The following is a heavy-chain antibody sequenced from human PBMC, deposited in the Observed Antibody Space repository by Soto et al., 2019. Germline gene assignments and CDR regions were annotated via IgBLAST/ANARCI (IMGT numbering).Heavy chain of an antibody. D-gene: IGHD6-19*01. CDR1: GFTFSSYG. J-gene: IGHJ4*02. Sequence: QVQLVESGGGVVQPGRSLRLSCAASGFTFSSYGMHWVRQAPGKGLEWVAVISYDGSNKYYADSVKGRFTISRDNSKNTLYLQMNSLRAEDTAVYYCAKDKMPSIAVAGQTPLGYWGQGTLVTVSS. CDR2: ISYDGSNK. V-gene: IGHV3-30*18. CDR3: AKDKMPSIAVAGQTPLGY.